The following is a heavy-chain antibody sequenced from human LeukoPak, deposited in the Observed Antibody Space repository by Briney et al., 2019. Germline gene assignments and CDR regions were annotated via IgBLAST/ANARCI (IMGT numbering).Heavy chain of an antibody. CDR3: ARRLRFQYYFDY. Sequence: PSETLSLTCAVYGGSFSGYYWSWIRQPPGKGLEWIGEINHSGSTNYNPSLKSRVTISVDTSKNQFSLKLSSVTAADTAVYYCARRLRFQYYFDYWGQGTLVTVSS. D-gene: IGHD5-12*01. V-gene: IGHV4-34*01. CDR2: INHSGST. CDR1: GGSFSGYY. J-gene: IGHJ4*02.